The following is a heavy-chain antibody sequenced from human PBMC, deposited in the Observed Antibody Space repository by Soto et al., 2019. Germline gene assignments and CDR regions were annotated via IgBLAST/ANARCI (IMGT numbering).Heavy chain of an antibody. CDR3: ARYPGPGDNWFDP. D-gene: IGHD3-10*01. CDR2: IYYSGST. Sequence: SETLSLTCTVSGGSISSGGYYWSWIRQHPGKGLEWIGYIYYSGSTYYNPSLKSRVTISVDTSKNQFSLKLSSVTAADTAVYYCARYPGPGDNWFDPWGQGTLVTVAS. CDR1: GGSISSGGYY. J-gene: IGHJ5*02. V-gene: IGHV4-31*03.